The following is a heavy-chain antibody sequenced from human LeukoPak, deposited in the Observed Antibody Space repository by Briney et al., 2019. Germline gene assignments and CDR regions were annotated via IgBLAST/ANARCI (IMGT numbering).Heavy chain of an antibody. CDR1: GFTFSSYG. CDR2: IRYDGSNK. V-gene: IGHV3-30*02. Sequence: GGSLRLSCAASGFTFSSYGMHWVRQAPGKGLEWVAFIRYDGSNKYYADSMKGRFTISRDNTKNTLYLQMNSLRAEDTAVYYCETTLSSYGGSDYWGQGTLVTVSS. J-gene: IGHJ4*02. CDR3: ETTLSSYGGSDY. D-gene: IGHD4-23*01.